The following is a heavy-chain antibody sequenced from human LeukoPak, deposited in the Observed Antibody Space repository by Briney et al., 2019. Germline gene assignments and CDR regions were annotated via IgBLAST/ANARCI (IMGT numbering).Heavy chain of an antibody. V-gene: IGHV4-38-2*02. CDR3: ARVVYGGKGAFDI. CDR2: IYRTGST. J-gene: IGHJ3*02. Sequence: SETLSLTCTVSGYSISTGYYWGWIRQPPGKGLQWIGSIYRTGSTYYNPSLKSRVTISVDTSKNQFSLKLSSVTAADTAVYYCARVVYGGKGAFDIWGQGTMVTVSS. D-gene: IGHD4-23*01. CDR1: GYSISTGYY.